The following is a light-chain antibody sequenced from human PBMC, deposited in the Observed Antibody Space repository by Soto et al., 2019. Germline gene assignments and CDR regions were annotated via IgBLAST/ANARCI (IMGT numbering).Light chain of an antibody. J-gene: IGKJ1*01. Sequence: DIQMTQSPSTVSASVGDRVTSTCRASENINKWLAWYQQRPGTVQKLLIYQASNLESGVPARFSGSGSGTDFTLTIRSLQPDDFAPYYCQQYNSYWTFGQGTKVDIK. CDR2: QAS. V-gene: IGKV1-5*03. CDR1: ENINKW. CDR3: QQYNSYWT.